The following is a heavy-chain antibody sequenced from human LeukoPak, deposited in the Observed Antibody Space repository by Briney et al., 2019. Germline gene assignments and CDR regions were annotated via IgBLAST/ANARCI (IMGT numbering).Heavy chain of an antibody. J-gene: IGHJ4*02. D-gene: IGHD3-22*01. CDR1: GYTFTSYY. Sequence: ASVKVSCKASGYTFTSYYMHWVRQAPGQGLEWMGIINPSGGSTSYAQKFQGRVTMTRDTSTSTVYMELSSLRSEDTAVYYCARAVDSSGSNGAPSHYWGQGTLVTVSS. CDR2: INPSGGST. CDR3: ARAVDSSGSNGAPSHY. V-gene: IGHV1-46*01.